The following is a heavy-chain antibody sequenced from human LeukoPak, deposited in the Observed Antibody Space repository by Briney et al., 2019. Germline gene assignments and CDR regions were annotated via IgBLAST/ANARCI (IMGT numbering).Heavy chain of an antibody. Sequence: PGGSLRLSCAASGFTFSSYAMSWVRQAPGKGLEWVSAISGSGGSTYYADSVKGRFTISRDNSKNTLYLQMNSLRAEDTAVYYCAKGYYGSGSFLIDYWGQGTLVTVSS. J-gene: IGHJ4*02. CDR3: AKGYYGSGSFLIDY. CDR1: GFTFSSYA. CDR2: ISGSGGST. D-gene: IGHD3-10*01. V-gene: IGHV3-23*01.